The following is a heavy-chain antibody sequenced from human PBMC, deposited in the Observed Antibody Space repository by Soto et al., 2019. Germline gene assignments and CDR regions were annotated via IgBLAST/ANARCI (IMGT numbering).Heavy chain of an antibody. CDR1: GGSISSGGYY. CDR3: ARDYGSGANIYYYYGMDV. CDR2: IYYSGST. D-gene: IGHD3-10*01. J-gene: IGHJ6*02. V-gene: IGHV4-31*03. Sequence: SETLSLTCTVSGGSISSGGYYWSWIRQHPGKGLVLIGYIYYSGSTYYNPSLKSRVTISVDTFKNLFSLKLSFVTAADTAVFYCARDYGSGANIYYYYGMDVWGQGTTVTVSS.